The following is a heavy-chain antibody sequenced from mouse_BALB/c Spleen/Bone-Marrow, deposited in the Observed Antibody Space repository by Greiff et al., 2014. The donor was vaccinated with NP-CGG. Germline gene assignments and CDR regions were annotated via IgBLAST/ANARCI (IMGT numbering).Heavy chain of an antibody. J-gene: IGHJ4*01. Sequence: SGPELVKPGASVKISCKASGYSFTGYFMNWVKQSHGKSLEWIGRINPYNGDTFYNQKLKGKATLTVDKSSSTAHMELLSLTSEDSAVYYCGRSKYGNYDAMDYWGQGTSVTVSS. V-gene: IGHV1-37*01. CDR2: INPYNGDT. CDR1: GYSFTGYF. CDR3: GRSKYGNYDAMDY. D-gene: IGHD2-10*02.